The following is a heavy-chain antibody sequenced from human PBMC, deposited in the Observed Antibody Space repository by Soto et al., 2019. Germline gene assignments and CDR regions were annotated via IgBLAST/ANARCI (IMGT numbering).Heavy chain of an antibody. CDR3: ARGCSGGSCYSGVAEYFQH. CDR1: GYTITSYG. Sequence: ASVKVSCKASGYTITSYGISWVRQAPGQGLEWMGWISAYNGNTNYAQKLQGRVTMTTDTSTSTAYMELRSLRSDDTAVYYCARGCSGGSCYSGVAEYFQHWGQGTLVTVSS. CDR2: ISAYNGNT. J-gene: IGHJ1*01. D-gene: IGHD2-15*01. V-gene: IGHV1-18*01.